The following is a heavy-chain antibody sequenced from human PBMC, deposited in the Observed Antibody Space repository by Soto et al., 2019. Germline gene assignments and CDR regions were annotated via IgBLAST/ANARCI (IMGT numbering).Heavy chain of an antibody. Sequence: PSETLSLTCTVSGGSISSYYWSCIRQRPGNGLECIEYIYYSGSTNYNPSLKSRVTISVDTSKNQFSLKLSSVTAADTAVYYCARGVDYDNSGDYYPFDYSAQGTLVTLCS. V-gene: IGHV4-59*13. CDR3: ARGVDYDNSGDYYPFDY. CDR2: IYYSGST. J-gene: IGHJ4*02. D-gene: IGHD3-22*01. CDR1: GGSISSYY.